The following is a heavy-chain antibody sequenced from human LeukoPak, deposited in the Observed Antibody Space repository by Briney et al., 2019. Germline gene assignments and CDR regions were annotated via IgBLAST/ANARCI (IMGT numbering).Heavy chain of an antibody. V-gene: IGHV3-30*02. CDR3: ATPEGVTDKRLDP. J-gene: IGHJ5*02. D-gene: IGHD4-23*01. CDR1: GFTFTTRG. Sequence: PGGSLRLSCAASGFTFTTRGMHWVRQAPGKGPQWVAFAGNDGRIKYNENSVEGRFTISRDNSKNTLYLQMNSLRPEDTAVYYCATPEGVTDKRLDPWGQGTQVTVSS. CDR2: AGNDGRIK.